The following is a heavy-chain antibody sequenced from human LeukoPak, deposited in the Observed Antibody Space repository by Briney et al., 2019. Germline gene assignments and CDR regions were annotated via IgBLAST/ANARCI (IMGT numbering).Heavy chain of an antibody. CDR1: GVSVGSGGYS. D-gene: IGHD2-2*01. Sequence: PSETLSLTCAVSGVSVGSGGYSWSWIRQPPGKGLEWIGYIYHSGSSYYNPSLKSRVTIPMDRSKNQISLRLTSVTAADTAVYFCARAPRAYCSTTGSCFQDYWGQGTLVTVSS. CDR2: IYHSGSS. J-gene: IGHJ4*02. V-gene: IGHV4-30-2*01. CDR3: ARAPRAYCSTTGSCFQDY.